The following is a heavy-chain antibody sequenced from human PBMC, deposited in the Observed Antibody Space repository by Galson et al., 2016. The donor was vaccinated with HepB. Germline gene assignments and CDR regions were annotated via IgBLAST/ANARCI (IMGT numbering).Heavy chain of an antibody. CDR2: ISGTGDST. Sequence: SLRLSCAASGFTFTSYVLSWVRQAPGKGLQWVSSISGTGDSTFYADSVKGRFTISRDNAKNSAYLQMNNVRAEDTAIYYCVAGAGWLPDYWGQGTLVSVSS. D-gene: IGHD6-19*01. J-gene: IGHJ4*02. CDR1: GFTFTSYV. CDR3: VAGAGWLPDY. V-gene: IGHV3-23*01.